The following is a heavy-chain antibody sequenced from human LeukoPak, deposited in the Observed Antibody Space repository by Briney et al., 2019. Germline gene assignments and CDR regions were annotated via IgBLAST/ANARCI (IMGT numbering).Heavy chain of an antibody. CDR1: GGSISSSSYY. CDR3: ASPFRGSSGWYRY. CDR2: IYYSGST. D-gene: IGHD6-19*01. V-gene: IGHV4-39*01. J-gene: IGHJ4*02. Sequence: SETLSLTCTVSGGSISSSSYYWGWIRQPPGKGLEWIGSIYYSGSTYYNPSLKSRVTISVDTSKIQFSLKLSSVTAADTAVYYCASPFRGSSGWYRYWGQGTLVTVSS.